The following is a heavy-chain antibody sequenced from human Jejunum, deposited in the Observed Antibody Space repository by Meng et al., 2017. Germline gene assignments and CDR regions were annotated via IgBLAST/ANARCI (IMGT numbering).Heavy chain of an antibody. CDR2: FTGTTTST. J-gene: IGHJ4*02. CDR3: AKLTSL. D-gene: IGHD3-16*01. CDR1: GFTFSSSS. Sequence: GGSLRLSCAASGFTFSSSSMSWVRQAPGKGLELVSTFTGTTTSTYYADSVKGRFTISRDNSKNTLYLQMNSLRAEDTAVYYCAKLTSLWGQGTLVTVSS. V-gene: IGHV3-23*01.